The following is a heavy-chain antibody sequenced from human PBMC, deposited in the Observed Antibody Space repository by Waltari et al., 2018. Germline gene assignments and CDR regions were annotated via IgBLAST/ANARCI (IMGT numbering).Heavy chain of an antibody. Sequence: SGAEVKKPGASVKVSCKASGYTFTGYYMHWVRQATGQGLEWMGWINPNSGGTNYAQKFQGRVTMTRDTSISTAYMELSRLRSDDTAVYYCARDFAYYYGSGATGWFDPWGQGTLVTVSS. V-gene: IGHV1-2*02. D-gene: IGHD3-10*01. CDR2: INPNSGGT. CDR3: ARDFAYYYGSGATGWFDP. J-gene: IGHJ5*02. CDR1: GYTFTGYY.